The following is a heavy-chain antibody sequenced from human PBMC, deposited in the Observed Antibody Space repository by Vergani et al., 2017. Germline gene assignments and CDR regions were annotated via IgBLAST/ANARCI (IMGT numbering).Heavy chain of an antibody. J-gene: IGHJ6*03. CDR3: ARESSEGFCSCSSCWEYHYYYYIDV. CDR1: GGSISSGSYY. D-gene: IGHD2-15*01. V-gene: IGHV4-61*02. CDR2: IYSSGST. Sequence: QVQLQESGPGLVKPPQTLSLTCTVSGGSISSGSYYWSWIRPPAGKGLEWIGRIYSSGSTNYNPSLKSRVTISVDTSKKQFSLKLSSVTAADTAVYYCARESSEGFCSCSSCWEYHYYYYIDVWGKGTTVTVSS.